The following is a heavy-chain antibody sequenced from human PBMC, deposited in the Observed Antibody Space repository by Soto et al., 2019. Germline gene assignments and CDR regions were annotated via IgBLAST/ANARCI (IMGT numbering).Heavy chain of an antibody. D-gene: IGHD3-3*02. CDR3: GASPALDYYGMDV. J-gene: IGHJ6*02. V-gene: IGHV5-51*01. CDR2: IYPGDSDT. Sequence: GESLKISCKGSGYIFTSYWIAWVRQMPGKGLEWMGIIYPGDSDTRYSPSFRGQVTISVDKSISTAYLQWSSLKASDTAMYYCGASPALDYYGMDVWGQGTTVTVSS. CDR1: GYIFTSYW.